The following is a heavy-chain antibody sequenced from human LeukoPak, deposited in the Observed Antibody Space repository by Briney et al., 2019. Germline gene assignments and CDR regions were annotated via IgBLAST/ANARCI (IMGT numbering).Heavy chain of an antibody. J-gene: IGHJ4*02. CDR2: IIPIFGTA. V-gene: IGHV1-69*13. CDR3: ARPGWYYDILTGYSPLSL. Sequence: ASVEVSCKASGGTFSSYAISWVRQAPGQGLEWMGGIIPIFGTANYAQKFQGRVTITADESTSTAYMELSSLRSEDTAVYYCARPGWYYDILTGYSPLSLWGQGTLVTVSS. CDR1: GGTFSSYA. D-gene: IGHD3-9*01.